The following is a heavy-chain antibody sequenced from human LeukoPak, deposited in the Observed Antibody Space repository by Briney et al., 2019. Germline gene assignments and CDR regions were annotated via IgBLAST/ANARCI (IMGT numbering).Heavy chain of an antibody. Sequence: SVKVSCKASGGTFTSYAISWVRQAPGQGLEWMGGITPLFGTTDYAQKFQGRVTFTADESTSTAYMELSSLRSEDTAVYYCARVLAARPFGPFDYWGQGTLVTVSS. V-gene: IGHV1-69*13. D-gene: IGHD6-6*01. J-gene: IGHJ4*02. CDR2: ITPLFGTT. CDR1: GGTFTSYA. CDR3: ARVLAARPFGPFDY.